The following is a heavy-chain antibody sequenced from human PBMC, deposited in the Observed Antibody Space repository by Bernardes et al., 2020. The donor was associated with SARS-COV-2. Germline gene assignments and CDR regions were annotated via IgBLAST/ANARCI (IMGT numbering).Heavy chain of an antibody. J-gene: IGHJ4*02. CDR1: GGSIRSYY. V-gene: IGHV4-59*01. Sequence: SETLSLTCRVSGGSIRSYYWSWIRQPPGKGLEWIGYIYYSGSSSSNPSLKSRVTISVDTSENRFSLRLSSVTAADTAVYYCARSGSGWDFGNWGQGTLVTVSS. CDR2: IYYSGSS. CDR3: ARSGSGWDFGN. D-gene: IGHD6-19*01.